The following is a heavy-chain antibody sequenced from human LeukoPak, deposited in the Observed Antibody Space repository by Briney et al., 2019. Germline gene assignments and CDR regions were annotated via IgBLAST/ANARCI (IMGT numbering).Heavy chain of an antibody. Sequence: SGTLSLTCTVSGGSISSYYWSWIRQPPGKGLEWIGYIYYSGSTNYNPSLKSRVTISVDTSKNQFSLKLSSVTAADTAVYYCARRKVALDVWGQGTTVTVSS. V-gene: IGHV4-59*08. CDR2: IYYSGST. CDR3: ARRKVALDV. D-gene: IGHD2-15*01. J-gene: IGHJ6*02. CDR1: GGSISSYY.